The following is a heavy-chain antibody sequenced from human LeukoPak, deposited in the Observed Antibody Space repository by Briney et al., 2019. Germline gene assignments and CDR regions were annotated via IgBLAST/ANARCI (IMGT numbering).Heavy chain of an antibody. V-gene: IGHV3-23*01. CDR3: AKGVITFGGVIQAFDP. J-gene: IGHJ5*02. D-gene: IGHD3-16*02. Sequence: GGSLRLSCAAPGFTFSSYAMSWVRQAPGKGLEWVSAISGSGGSTYYADSVKGRFTISRDNSKNTLYLQMNSLRAEDTAVYYCAKGVITFGGVIQAFDPWGQGTLVTVSS. CDR2: ISGSGGST. CDR1: GFTFSSYA.